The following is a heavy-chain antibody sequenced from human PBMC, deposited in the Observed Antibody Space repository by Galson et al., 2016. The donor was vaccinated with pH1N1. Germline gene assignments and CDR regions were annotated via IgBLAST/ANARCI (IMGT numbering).Heavy chain of an antibody. D-gene: IGHD3-3*01. CDR1: GFTFSRYA. CDR2: IRGSGDDT. CDR3: AKLDYDFWSGYYRHFDY. Sequence: SLRLSCAASGFTFSRYAMSWVRQAPGKGLEWVSAIRGSGDDTYYATSVKGRFTISRDNSKNTLYLQMNSLRGDDTAVYCCAKLDYDFWSGYYRHFDYWGQGTLVTVSS. J-gene: IGHJ4*02. V-gene: IGHV3-23*01.